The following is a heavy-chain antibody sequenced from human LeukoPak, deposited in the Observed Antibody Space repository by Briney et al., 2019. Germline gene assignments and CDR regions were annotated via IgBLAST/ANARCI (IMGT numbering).Heavy chain of an antibody. V-gene: IGHV4-4*02. CDR1: GGSIDSTNY. J-gene: IGHJ4*02. CDR3: PRENRPFCPFAF. CDR2: IAHDGTI. Sequence: SETLSLTCGVSGGSIDSTNYWSWVRQAPGEGLEWVGEIAHDGTINYNPSLRSRVAMSFDRANNYFSLSLPAVPAADTALYDCPRENRPFCPFAFWGQGVMVTVSS. D-gene: IGHD3-3*01.